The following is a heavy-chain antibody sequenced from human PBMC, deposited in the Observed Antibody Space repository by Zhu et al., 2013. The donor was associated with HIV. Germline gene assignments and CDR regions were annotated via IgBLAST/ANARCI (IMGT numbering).Heavy chain of an antibody. CDR1: GYTFTSYG. D-gene: IGHD6-25*01. Sequence: QVQLVQSGAEVKKPGASVKVSCKASGYTFTSYGISWVRQAPGQGLEWMGWISAYNGNTNYAQKLQGRVTMTTDTSTSTAYMELRSLRSDDTAVYYCARDLAATFRGRALELYYYYYGMDVWGQGTTVTVSS. CDR2: ISAYNGNT. J-gene: IGHJ6*02. V-gene: IGHV1-18*04. CDR3: ARDLAATFRGRALELYYYYYGMDV.